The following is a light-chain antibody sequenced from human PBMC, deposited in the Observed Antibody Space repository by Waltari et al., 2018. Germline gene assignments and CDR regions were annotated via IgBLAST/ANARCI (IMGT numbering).Light chain of an antibody. CDR1: SSNLGRRS. CDR3: GTWDVSPGAGA. J-gene: IGLJ3*02. V-gene: IGLV1-51*02. Sequence: QSVLTQPPSVSAAPGQRVTIPCSGSSSNLGRRSVSWYQQVPGTAPKLLIYENDKRPSGISDRFSGSKSGTSATLGITGLQTGDEADYYCGTWDVSPGAGAFGGGTKLTVL. CDR2: END.